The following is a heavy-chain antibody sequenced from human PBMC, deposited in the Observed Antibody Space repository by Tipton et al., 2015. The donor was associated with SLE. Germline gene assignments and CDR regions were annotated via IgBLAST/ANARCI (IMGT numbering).Heavy chain of an antibody. V-gene: IGHV4-38-2*02. CDR3: ARDSYGSGSYDAFDL. CDR2: ISHSGNT. CDR1: GYSISSGSGYY. Sequence: TLSLTCAVSGYSISSGSGYYWGWIRQPPGKGLEWIGSISHSGNTYYSPSLKSRVTISVDTSKNQFSLKLSSVTAADTAVYYCARDSYGSGSYDAFDLWGQGTMVTVSS. D-gene: IGHD3-10*01. J-gene: IGHJ3*01.